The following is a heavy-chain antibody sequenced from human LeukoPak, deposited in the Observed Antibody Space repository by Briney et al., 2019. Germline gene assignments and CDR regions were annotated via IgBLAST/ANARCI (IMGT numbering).Heavy chain of an antibody. CDR2: IWYDGNNK. Sequence: GGSLRLSCAASGFIFSSYGTHWVRQAPGKGLEWVAVIWYDGNNKYYAESVKGRFTISRDNSKNTLYLQMNNLRAEDTAVYYCAREVGAYFEYWGQGTLVTVSS. D-gene: IGHD3-10*01. V-gene: IGHV3-33*01. CDR1: GFIFSSYG. J-gene: IGHJ4*02. CDR3: AREVGAYFEY.